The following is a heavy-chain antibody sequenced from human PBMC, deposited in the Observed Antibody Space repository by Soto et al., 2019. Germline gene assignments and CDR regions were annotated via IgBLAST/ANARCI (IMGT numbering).Heavy chain of an antibody. V-gene: IGHV4-31*03. Sequence: QVQLQESGPGLVKPSQTLSLTCTVSGGSISSGGYYWSWIRQHPGKGLEWIGYIYYSGSTYYNPSRKRRVTISVDTSKNQFSLKLSSVTAADTAVYYCARERTTVTTWYFDYWGQGTLVTVSS. CDR1: GGSISSGGYY. CDR3: ARERTTVTTWYFDY. CDR2: IYYSGST. D-gene: IGHD4-4*01. J-gene: IGHJ4*02.